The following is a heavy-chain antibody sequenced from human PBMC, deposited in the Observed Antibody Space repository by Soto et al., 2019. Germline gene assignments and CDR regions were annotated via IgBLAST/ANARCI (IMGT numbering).Heavy chain of an antibody. D-gene: IGHD2-8*01. CDR2: IKQDGSEK. CDR3: ATECTYGDRRVEY. J-gene: IGHJ4*02. Sequence: AWSLRLSCAASGFTLTSDLMSLIRQAQRKGLEWVANIKQDGSEKSYVASVKGRFTVSRDNANNSLYLQMNSVRAADTAVYYCATECTYGDRRVEYWGQGTRVTVS. V-gene: IGHV3-7*01. CDR1: GFTLTSDL.